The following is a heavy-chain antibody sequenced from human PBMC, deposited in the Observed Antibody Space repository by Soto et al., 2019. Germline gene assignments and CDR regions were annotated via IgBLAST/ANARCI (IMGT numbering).Heavy chain of an antibody. CDR1: GGSISSSSYY. V-gene: IGHV4-39*01. Sequence: QLQLQESGPGLVKPSETLSLTCTVSGGSISSSSYYWGWIRQPPGKGLEWIGSIYYSGSTFYNPSLKSRVTRSVDTSKNQFSLKLSSVTAADAAVYYCARLPEVAHSSSWYWGEYFQHWGQGTLVTVSS. CDR3: ARLPEVAHSSSWYWGEYFQH. J-gene: IGHJ1*01. CDR2: IYYSGST. D-gene: IGHD6-13*01.